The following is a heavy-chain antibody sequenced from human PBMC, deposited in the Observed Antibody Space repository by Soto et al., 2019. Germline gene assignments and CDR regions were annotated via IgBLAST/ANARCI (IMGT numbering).Heavy chain of an antibody. CDR2: IIPILGIA. CDR3: ACGYGGNLDFDY. D-gene: IGHD5-12*01. J-gene: IGHJ4*02. Sequence: SVKVSCKASGGTFSSYTISWVLQAPGQGLEWMGRIIPILGIANYAQKFQGRVTITADKSTSTAYMELSSLRSEDTAVYYCACGYGGNLDFDYWGQGTLVTVSS. CDR1: GGTFSSYT. V-gene: IGHV1-69*02.